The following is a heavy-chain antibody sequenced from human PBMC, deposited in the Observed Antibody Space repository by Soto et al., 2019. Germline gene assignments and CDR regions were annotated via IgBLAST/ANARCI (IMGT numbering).Heavy chain of an antibody. CDR3: ARDLGTVYYDSSGYLSYYYGMDV. D-gene: IGHD3-22*01. V-gene: IGHV1-69*13. J-gene: IGHJ6*04. CDR2: IIPIFGTA. Sequence: ASVKVSCKASGGTFSSYAISWVRQAPGQGLEWMGGIIPIFGTANYAQKFQGRVTITADESTSTAYMELSSLRSEDTAVYYCARDLGTVYYDSSGYLSYYYGMDVWGKGTTVTVSS. CDR1: GGTFSSYA.